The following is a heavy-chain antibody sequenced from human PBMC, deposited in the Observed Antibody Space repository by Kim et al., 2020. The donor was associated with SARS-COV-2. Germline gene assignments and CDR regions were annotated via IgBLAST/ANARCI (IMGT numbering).Heavy chain of an antibody. J-gene: IGHJ4*02. V-gene: IGHV1-8*01. D-gene: IGHD3-22*01. Sequence: ASVKVSCKASGYTFTSYDINWVRQATGQGLEWMGWMNPNSGNTGYAQKFQGRVTMTRNTSISTAYMELSSLRSEDTAVYYCARAPAYYYDCRGYYEGRYFDYWGQGTLVTVS. CDR1: GYTFTSYD. CDR2: MNPNSGNT. CDR3: ARAPAYYYDCRGYYEGRYFDY.